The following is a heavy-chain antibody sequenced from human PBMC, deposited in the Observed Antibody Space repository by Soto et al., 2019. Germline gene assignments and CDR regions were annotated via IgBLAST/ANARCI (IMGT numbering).Heavy chain of an antibody. CDR3: ARAQYYDSSGQAGDY. V-gene: IGHV3-30-3*01. CDR1: GFTFSSYA. Sequence: QVQLVESGGGVVQPGRSLRLSCAASGFTFSSYAMHWVRQAPGKGLEWVAVISYDGSNKYYADSVKGRFTISRDNSKNPLYLQMNSLRAEDTAVYYCARAQYYDSSGQAGDYWGQGTLVTVSS. J-gene: IGHJ4*02. CDR2: ISYDGSNK. D-gene: IGHD3-22*01.